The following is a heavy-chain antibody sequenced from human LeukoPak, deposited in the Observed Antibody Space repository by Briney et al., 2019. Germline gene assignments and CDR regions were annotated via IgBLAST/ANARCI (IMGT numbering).Heavy chain of an antibody. J-gene: IGHJ3*02. Sequence: SDTLSLTCSVSGGSIRTYYGIWLRQPAGKGLEWIGRIYTSGSTNYNPSLKSRVTMSVDTSKSQFSLNLSSVTAADTAVYYCASDPVWVGAFDIWGQGTMVTVSS. V-gene: IGHV4-4*07. CDR1: GGSIRTYY. D-gene: IGHD1-26*01. CDR2: IYTSGST. CDR3: ASDPVWVGAFDI.